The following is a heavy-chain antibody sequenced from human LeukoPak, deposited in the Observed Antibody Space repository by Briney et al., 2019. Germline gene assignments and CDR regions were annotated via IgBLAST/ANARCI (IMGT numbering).Heavy chain of an antibody. CDR2: IRYDGSIK. J-gene: IGHJ6*03. CDR3: AKDSVKVTTVRRVPHYMDV. V-gene: IGHV3-30*02. Sequence: GGSLRLSCAASGFTFSDYGIHWVRQAPGKGLEWVAFIRYDGSIKYYADSVKGRFTISRDNSKNTLYLQMNSLRAEDTAVYYCAKDSVKVTTVRRVPHYMDVWGKGTTVTISS. D-gene: IGHD4-17*01. CDR1: GFTFSDYG.